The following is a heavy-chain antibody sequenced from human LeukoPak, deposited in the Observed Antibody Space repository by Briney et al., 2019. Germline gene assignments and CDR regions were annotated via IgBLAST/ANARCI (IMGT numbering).Heavy chain of an antibody. V-gene: IGHV3-30*18. J-gene: IGHJ4*02. CDR3: AKDMYYYDSSGYLDY. Sequence: GRSLRLSCAASGFTFSSYGMHWVRQAPGKGLEWVAVISYDGSNKYYADSVKGRFTTSRDNSKNTLYLQMNSLRAEDTAVYYCAKDMYYYDSSGYLDYWGQGTLVTVSS. CDR1: GFTFSSYG. D-gene: IGHD3-22*01. CDR2: ISYDGSNK.